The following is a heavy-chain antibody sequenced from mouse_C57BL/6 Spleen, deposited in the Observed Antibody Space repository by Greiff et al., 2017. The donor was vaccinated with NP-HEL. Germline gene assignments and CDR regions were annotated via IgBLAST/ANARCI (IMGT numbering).Heavy chain of an antibody. J-gene: IGHJ3*01. CDR2: INPSNGGT. Sequence: VKLKQPGTELVKPGASVKLSCKASGYTFTSYWMHWVKQRPGQGLEWIGNINPSNGGTNYNEKFKSKATLTVDKSSSTAYMQLSSLTSEDSAVYYCASLYYGSSPFAYWGQGTLVTVSA. V-gene: IGHV1-53*01. D-gene: IGHD1-1*01. CDR1: GYTFTSYW. CDR3: ASLYYGSSPFAY.